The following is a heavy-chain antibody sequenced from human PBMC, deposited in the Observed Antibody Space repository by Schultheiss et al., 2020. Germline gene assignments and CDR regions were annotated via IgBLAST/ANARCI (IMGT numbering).Heavy chain of an antibody. V-gene: IGHV1-69*04. J-gene: IGHJ3*02. D-gene: IGHD3-10*01. CDR3: ARPGEVGGAFDI. Sequence: SVKVSCKASGGTFSSYAISWVRQAPGQGLEWMGRIIPILGIANYAQKFQGRVTITADKSTSTAYMELRSLRSDDTAVYYCARPGEVGGAFDIWGQGTMVTGSS. CDR2: IIPILGIA. CDR1: GGTFSSYA.